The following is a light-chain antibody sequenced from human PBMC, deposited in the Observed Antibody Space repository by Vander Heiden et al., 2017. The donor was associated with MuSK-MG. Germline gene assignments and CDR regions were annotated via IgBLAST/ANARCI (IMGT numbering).Light chain of an antibody. Sequence: DILMTQSPASLTLPLCERATIICKSSQSVLYSSNNKNYLAWYQQKPGQPPKLLIYWASTRECGVPDRFSGRGSGTDFTLTISSLQAEDVAVYYCQQDYSTPFTFGHGTKVDIK. J-gene: IGKJ3*01. CDR1: QSVLYSSNNKNY. CDR2: WAS. V-gene: IGKV4-1*01. CDR3: QQDYSTPFT.